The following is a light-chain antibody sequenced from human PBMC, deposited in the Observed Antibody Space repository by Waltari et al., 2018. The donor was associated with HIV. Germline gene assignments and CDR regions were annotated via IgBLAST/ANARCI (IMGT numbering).Light chain of an antibody. CDR3: SSYTSSSTVV. CDR1: SSDVGGSNY. CDR2: DVS. V-gene: IGLV2-14*01. J-gene: IGLJ2*01. Sequence: QSALTQPASVSGSPGKSIAIPCPGTSSDVGGSNYVSRYQQHPGKAPKLMIYDVSKRPSGVSNRFSGTKSGNTASLTISGLQAEDEADYYCSSYTSSSTVVFGGGTKLTVL.